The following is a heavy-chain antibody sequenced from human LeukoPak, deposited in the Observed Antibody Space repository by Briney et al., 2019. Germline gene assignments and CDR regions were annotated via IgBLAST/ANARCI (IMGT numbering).Heavy chain of an antibody. V-gene: IGHV3-21*01. Sequence: NPGGSLRLSCAASTFTFSDYSMNWVRQAPGKGLEWVSSISSSSTNIYYADSVRGRFTISRDNAKKSLYLQMNSLRAEDTAVYYCATSYGSGSYYDHYYYGMDVWGQGTTVTVSS. CDR2: ISSSSTNI. CDR1: TFTFSDYS. CDR3: ATSYGSGSYYDHYYYGMDV. D-gene: IGHD3-10*01. J-gene: IGHJ6*02.